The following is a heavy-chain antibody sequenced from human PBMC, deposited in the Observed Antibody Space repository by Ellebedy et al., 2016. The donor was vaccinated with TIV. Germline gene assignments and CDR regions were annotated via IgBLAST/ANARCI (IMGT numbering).Heavy chain of an antibody. Sequence: PGGSLRLSCAASGFSFSNYAMHWVRQTPDKGLEWVAVISKDGTNKFYADSVKGRFTVSRDNSKNTLYLQMNSLRVDDTALYYCASGRGYSYVGCGDWGQGTLVTVSS. J-gene: IGHJ4*02. CDR2: ISKDGTNK. V-gene: IGHV3-30-3*01. CDR1: GFSFSNYA. D-gene: IGHD5-12*01. CDR3: ASGRGYSYVGCGD.